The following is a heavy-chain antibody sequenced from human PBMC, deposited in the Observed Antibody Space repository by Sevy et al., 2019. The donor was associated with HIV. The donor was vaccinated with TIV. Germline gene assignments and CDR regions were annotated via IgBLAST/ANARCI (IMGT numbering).Heavy chain of an antibody. V-gene: IGHV3-73*01. D-gene: IGHD3-22*01. J-gene: IGHJ2*01. CDR3: TQSMDYYDSSGYPLHWYFDL. Sequence: GGSLRLSCAASGFTFSGSAMHWVRQASGKGLEWVSRIRSKANSYATAYAASVKGRFTISRDDSKNTAYLQMNSLKTEDTAVYYCTQSMDYYDSSGYPLHWYFDLWGRGTLVTVSS. CDR2: IRSKANSYAT. CDR1: GFTFSGSA.